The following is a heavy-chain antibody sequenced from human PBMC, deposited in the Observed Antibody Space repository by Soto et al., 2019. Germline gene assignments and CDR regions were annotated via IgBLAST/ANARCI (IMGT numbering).Heavy chain of an antibody. D-gene: IGHD3-3*01. CDR3: ARPYDFWSGYSGVDY. CDR1: GFTFSSYL. CDR2: IKQDGSEK. Sequence: GGSLRLSWAASGFTFSSYLMSWVRQAPGKGLEWVANIKQDGSEKYYADSVKGRFTISRDNAKNSLYLQMNSLRAEDTAVYYCARPYDFWSGYSGVDYWGQGTLVTVSS. J-gene: IGHJ4*02. V-gene: IGHV3-7*01.